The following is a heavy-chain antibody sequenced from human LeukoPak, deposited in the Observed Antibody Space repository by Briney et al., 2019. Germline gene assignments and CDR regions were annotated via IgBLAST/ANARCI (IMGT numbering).Heavy chain of an antibody. D-gene: IGHD1-1*01. J-gene: IGHJ4*02. CDR1: GGSFSGYY. Sequence: SETLCLTCAVYGGSFSGYYWSWIRQPPGTGLEWSGEISHSGSTNYTPSLKSRITISVDTSTHQVSQKTCTLTPSATDVYHCAREGPASAGNYWGQGTLVTACS. CDR3: AREGPASAGNY. V-gene: IGHV4-34*01. CDR2: ISHSGST.